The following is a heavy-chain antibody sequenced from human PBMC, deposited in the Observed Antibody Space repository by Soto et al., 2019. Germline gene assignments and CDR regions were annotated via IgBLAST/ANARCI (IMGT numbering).Heavy chain of an antibody. D-gene: IGHD5-12*01. V-gene: IGHV3-66*01. CDR3: AREYRGFSYYFDY. CDR1: GFTVSSNY. Sequence: PGGSLRLSCAASGFTVSSNYMSWVRQAPGKGLEWVSVIYSGGSTYYADSVKGRFTISRDNSKNTLYLQMNSLRAEDTAVYYCAREYRGFSYYFDYWGQGTLVTVSS. CDR2: IYSGGST. J-gene: IGHJ4*02.